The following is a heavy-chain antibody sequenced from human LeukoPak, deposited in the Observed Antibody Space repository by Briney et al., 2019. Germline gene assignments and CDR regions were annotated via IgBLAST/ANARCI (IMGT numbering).Heavy chain of an antibody. Sequence: GGSLRLSCAASGFTVSGNYMSWVRQAPGKGLEWVSVIYSGGSTYYADSVKGRFTISRDNSKNTLYLQMNSLRAEDTAVYYCARMEGYCSSTSCPAGFDPWGQGTLVTVSS. CDR1: GFTVSGNY. CDR3: ARMEGYCSSTSCPAGFDP. D-gene: IGHD2-2*01. J-gene: IGHJ5*02. V-gene: IGHV3-66*02. CDR2: IYSGGST.